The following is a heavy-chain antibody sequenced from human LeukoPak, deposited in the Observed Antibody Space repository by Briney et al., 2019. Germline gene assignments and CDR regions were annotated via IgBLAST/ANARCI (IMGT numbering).Heavy chain of an antibody. CDR3: ARNSSWYFDY. CDR1: GYSISSDYH. Sequence: SETLSLTCAVSGYSISSDYHWGWIRQPPGKGLEWIGSIYQSGSTHYNPSLKSRVTISVDTSKNQFSLKLSSVTAADTAVYYCARNSSWYFDYWGQGTLVTVPS. V-gene: IGHV4-38-2*01. D-gene: IGHD6-13*01. J-gene: IGHJ4*02. CDR2: IYQSGST.